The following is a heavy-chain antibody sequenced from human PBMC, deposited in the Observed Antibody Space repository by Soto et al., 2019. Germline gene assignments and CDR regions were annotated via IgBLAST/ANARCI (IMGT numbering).Heavy chain of an antibody. CDR1: GGSISGHF. V-gene: IGHV4-4*07. J-gene: IGHJ4*02. CDR2: IYSSGNT. D-gene: IGHD3-3*01. Sequence: SDTRSLTCTVSGGSISGHFWSWIRQRAGKKLEGIGRIYSSGNTIYSPSLKTRVTMSVDTSKNQFSLDLTSVTAADTAVYYCARDTVWSGFYSFFDNWGQGTLVTVSS. CDR3: ARDTVWSGFYSFFDN.